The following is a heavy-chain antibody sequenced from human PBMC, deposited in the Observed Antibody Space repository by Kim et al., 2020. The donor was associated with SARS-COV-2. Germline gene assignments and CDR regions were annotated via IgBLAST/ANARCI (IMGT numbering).Heavy chain of an antibody. D-gene: IGHD3-3*01. J-gene: IGHJ3*01. CDR1: GGSISSYY. V-gene: IGHV4-4*07. CDR3: AREKGRRVTIFGGRWHGFDL. Sequence: SETLSLTCTVSGGSISSYYWSWIRQPAGKGLEWIGRIYTSGSTNYNPSLKSRVTMSVDTSKNQFSLKLSSVTAADTAVYYCAREKGRRVTIFGGRWHGFDLWGQGTMVTVSS. CDR2: IYTSGST.